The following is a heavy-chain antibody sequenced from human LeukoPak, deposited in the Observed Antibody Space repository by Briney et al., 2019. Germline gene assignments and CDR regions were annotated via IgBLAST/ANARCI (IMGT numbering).Heavy chain of an antibody. CDR1: GFPFSTYG. D-gene: IGHD1-1*01. CDR3: AKSGTGSNYYMDV. Sequence: GGSLRLSCAASGFPFSTYGMFWVRQAPGKGLEWLAYIRYDGSNTKYADSVKGRFTISRDNSKNTLDLQMNSLRAEDTAVYYCAKSGTGSNYYMDVWGKGTTVTVSS. J-gene: IGHJ6*03. V-gene: IGHV3-30*02. CDR2: IRYDGSNT.